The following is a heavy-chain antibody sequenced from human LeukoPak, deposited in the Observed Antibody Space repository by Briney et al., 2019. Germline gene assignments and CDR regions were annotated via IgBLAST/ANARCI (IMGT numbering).Heavy chain of an antibody. V-gene: IGHV3-21*01. Sequence: GGSPRLSCAASGFTFSSYSMNWVRQAPGKGLEWVSSISSSSSYIYYADSVKGRFTISRDNAKNSLYLQMNSLRAEDTAVYYCARAVNPPAYFVFMDVWGKGTTVTVSS. CDR1: GFTFSSYS. CDR3: ARAVNPPAYFVFMDV. D-gene: IGHD2/OR15-2a*01. CDR2: ISSSSSYI. J-gene: IGHJ6*04.